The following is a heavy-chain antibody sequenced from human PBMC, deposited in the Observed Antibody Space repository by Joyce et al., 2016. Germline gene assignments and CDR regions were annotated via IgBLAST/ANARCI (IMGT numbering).Heavy chain of an antibody. Sequence: QVQLVQSGAEVKKPGASVKVSCKVSEYTLTELSIHWVRQAPGKGLEWMGGFDPEDGETIYAQKFQGRLTMTEDTSTETSSMELSSLTSDDTAVYYCASGGISYWCFDLWGRGTLVTVSS. J-gene: IGHJ2*01. CDR1: EYTLTELS. CDR3: ASGGISYWCFDL. CDR2: FDPEDGET. V-gene: IGHV1-24*01. D-gene: IGHD4-23*01.